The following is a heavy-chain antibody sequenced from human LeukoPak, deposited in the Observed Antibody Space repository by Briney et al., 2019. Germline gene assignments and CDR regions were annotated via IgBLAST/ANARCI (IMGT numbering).Heavy chain of an antibody. CDR1: GFSFSSYE. D-gene: IGHD3-10*01. CDR2: ISSSGSTK. V-gene: IGHV3-48*03. J-gene: IGHJ6*03. Sequence: PGGSLRLSCAASGFSFSSYEMNWVRQAPGKGLEWVSYISSSGSTKYYADSVKGRFTISRDNARNSLYLQMNSLRAEDTAVYNCAKGDFYGSGRDYYYYMDVWGKGTTVTVSS. CDR3: AKGDFYGSGRDYYYYMDV.